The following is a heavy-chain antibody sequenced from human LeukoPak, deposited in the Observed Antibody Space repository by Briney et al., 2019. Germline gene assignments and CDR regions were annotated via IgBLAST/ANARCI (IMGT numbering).Heavy chain of an antibody. CDR1: GYTFTSYG. CDR2: ISAYNGNT. Sequence: ASVKVSCKASGYTFTSYGISWVRQAPGQGLEWMGWISAYNGNTNYAQKLQGRVTMTTDTSTSTAYMELRSLRSDDTAVYYCARGGGIYCSGGSCYNDFDYWGQGTPVTVSS. V-gene: IGHV1-18*01. J-gene: IGHJ4*02. D-gene: IGHD2-15*01. CDR3: ARGGGIYCSGGSCYNDFDY.